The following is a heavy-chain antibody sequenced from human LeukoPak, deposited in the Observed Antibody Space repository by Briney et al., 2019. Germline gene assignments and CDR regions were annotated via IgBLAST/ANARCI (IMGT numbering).Heavy chain of an antibody. Sequence: ASVTVSFTASGYTFTIYGISWVRQAPGQGLEWMGWISAYNGNTNYAQKLQGRVTMTTDTSTSTAYMELRSLRSDGTAVYYCARTSGIAVAGTYFDCWGQGTLVTVSS. CDR1: GYTFTIYG. J-gene: IGHJ4*02. V-gene: IGHV1-18*01. CDR3: ARTSGIAVAGTYFDC. CDR2: ISAYNGNT. D-gene: IGHD6-19*01.